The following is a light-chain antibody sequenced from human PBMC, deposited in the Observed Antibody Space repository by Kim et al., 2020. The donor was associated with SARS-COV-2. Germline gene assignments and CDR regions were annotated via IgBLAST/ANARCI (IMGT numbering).Light chain of an antibody. CDR3: QQCYSVPYT. J-gene: IGKJ2*01. CDR2: WAS. Sequence: RTPINCQSSQSVENSANNKNYLTWYQQKPGQPPKLLIYWASTRESGVPDRFSGSGSGTDFTLTISSLQAEDVAVYYCQQCYSVPYTFGQGTKLEIK. V-gene: IGKV4-1*01. CDR1: QSVENSANNKNY.